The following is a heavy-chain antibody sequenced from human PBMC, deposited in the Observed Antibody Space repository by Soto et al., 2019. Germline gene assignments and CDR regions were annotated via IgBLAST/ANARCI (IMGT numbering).Heavy chain of an antibody. CDR2: IDTDGGGT. V-gene: IGHV3-74*01. Sequence: EVQLVESGGGLVQPGGSLRVSCAASGFTLRSHRIHWVRQAPGKGLEWVSRIDTDGGGTGYADSVKGRFTISTDNAKNTVYRQMSGLRAEDKAVYYCATVFDLWGQGTLVTVSS. J-gene: IGHJ5*02. CDR3: ATVFDL. CDR1: GFTLRSHR.